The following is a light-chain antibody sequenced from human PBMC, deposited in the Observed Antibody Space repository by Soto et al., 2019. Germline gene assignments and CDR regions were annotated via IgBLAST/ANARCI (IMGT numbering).Light chain of an antibody. J-gene: IGKJ1*01. V-gene: IGKV1-39*01. Sequence: DIQLTPSPSFLSASVVDRVTITCRASQSISNHLNWYQQKPGKAPKLLIYAASSLQSGVPSRFSGSGSGTDFTLTISSLQPEDFATYYCQQSYSTPRTFGQGTKVDIK. CDR1: QSISNH. CDR3: QQSYSTPRT. CDR2: AAS.